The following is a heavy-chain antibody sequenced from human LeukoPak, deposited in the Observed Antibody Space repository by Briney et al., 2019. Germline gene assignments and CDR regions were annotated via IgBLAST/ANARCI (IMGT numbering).Heavy chain of an antibody. CDR3: ARSAAGTLDY. J-gene: IGHJ4*02. V-gene: IGHV6-1*01. Sequence: SQTLSLTCAISGDSVPSKSATWNWIRQSPSRGLEWLGRTYYKSKWNNDYAISVKSRITINPDTSKNQFSLHLNSVTPEDTAVYYCARSAAGTLDYWGQGTLVTVSS. CDR2: TYYKSKWNN. D-gene: IGHD6-13*01. CDR1: GDSVPSKSAT.